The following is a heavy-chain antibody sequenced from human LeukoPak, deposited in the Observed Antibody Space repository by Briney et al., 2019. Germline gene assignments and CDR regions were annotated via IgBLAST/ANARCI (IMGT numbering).Heavy chain of an antibody. V-gene: IGHV3-33*01. CDR2: IWYDGSNK. CDR3: AREVDWYYDILTGPGY. D-gene: IGHD3-9*01. Sequence: PGGSLRLSCAASGFTFSSYGMHWVRQAPGKGLEWVAVIWYDGSNKYYADSAKGRFTISRDNSKNTLYLEMNSLRAEDTAVYYCAREVDWYYDILTGPGYWGQGTLVTVSS. J-gene: IGHJ4*02. CDR1: GFTFSSYG.